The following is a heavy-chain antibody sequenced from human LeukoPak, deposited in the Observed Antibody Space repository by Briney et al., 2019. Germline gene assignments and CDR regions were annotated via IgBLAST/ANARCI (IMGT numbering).Heavy chain of an antibody. D-gene: IGHD6-19*01. V-gene: IGHV1-2*02. CDR1: GYTFTGYY. Sequence: ASVKVSCKASGYTFTGYYMHWVRQAPGQGLEWMGWINPNSGGTNYAQKFQGRVTMTRDTSIGTAYMELSRLRSDDTAVYYCARYEAVAGNYYYYGMDVWGQGTTVTVSS. CDR3: ARYEAVAGNYYYYGMDV. CDR2: INPNSGGT. J-gene: IGHJ6*02.